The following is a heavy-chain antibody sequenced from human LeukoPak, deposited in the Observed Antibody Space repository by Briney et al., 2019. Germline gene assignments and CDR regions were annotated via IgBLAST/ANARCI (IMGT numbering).Heavy chain of an antibody. J-gene: IGHJ4*02. V-gene: IGHV1-3*01. Sequence: ASVKVSCKASGYTFTSYAMHWVRQAPGQRLEWMGWINAGNGNTKYSQKFQGRVTITRDTSASTAYMELSSLRSEDTAVHYCARDGGGIVVVPALYWGQGTLVTVSS. D-gene: IGHD2-2*01. CDR1: GYTFTSYA. CDR2: INAGNGNT. CDR3: ARDGGGIVVVPALY.